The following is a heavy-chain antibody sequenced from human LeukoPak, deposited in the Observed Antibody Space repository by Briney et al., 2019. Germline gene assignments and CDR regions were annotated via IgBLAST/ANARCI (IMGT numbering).Heavy chain of an antibody. Sequence: PGGSLRLSCAGSGFTFSNYGMHWVRRAPGKGLEWVTLISYDGSNKYYADSVKGRFTISRDNSKNTLYLQMNSLRAEDTAVYYCAKEPHYYYDSSGYYDYWGQGTLVTVSS. CDR2: ISYDGSNK. CDR3: AKEPHYYYDSSGYYDY. V-gene: IGHV3-30*18. J-gene: IGHJ4*02. D-gene: IGHD3-22*01. CDR1: GFTFSNYG.